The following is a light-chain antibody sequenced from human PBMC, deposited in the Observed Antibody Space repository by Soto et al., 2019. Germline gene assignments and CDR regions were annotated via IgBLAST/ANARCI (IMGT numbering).Light chain of an antibody. CDR3: QQYGRT. CDR1: QSVNSNY. Sequence: DIVLTQSPGTLSLSPGDRATLSCRSSQSVNSNYLAWYQQKPGQAPRLLICGASTRATGIPDRFRGSGSGTDFTLTINRLEPEDFAVYYCQQYGRTFGQGTKLEIK. V-gene: IGKV3-20*01. CDR2: GAS. J-gene: IGKJ2*01.